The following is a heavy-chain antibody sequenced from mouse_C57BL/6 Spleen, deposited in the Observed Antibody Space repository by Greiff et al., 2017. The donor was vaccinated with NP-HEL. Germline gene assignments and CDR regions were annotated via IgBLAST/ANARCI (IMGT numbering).Heavy chain of an antibody. CDR1: GYTFTSYW. CDR2: IYPSDSET. J-gene: IGHJ4*01. CDR3: ARDGTLYYAMDY. D-gene: IGHD2-1*01. V-gene: IGHV1-61*01. Sequence: VQLQQPGAELVRPGSSVKLSCKASGYTFTSYWMDWVKQRPGQGLEWIGNIYPSDSETHYNQKFKDKATLTVDKSSSTAYMQLSSLTSEDSAVYYCARDGTLYYAMDYWGQGTSVTVSS.